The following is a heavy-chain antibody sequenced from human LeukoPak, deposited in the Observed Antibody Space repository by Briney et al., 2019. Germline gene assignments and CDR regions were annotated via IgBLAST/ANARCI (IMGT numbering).Heavy chain of an antibody. D-gene: IGHD2-21*02. CDR1: GFTLSSYE. CDR2: INSDVSRT. CDR3: ARELPREVTLDY. J-gene: IGHJ4*02. Sequence: GESLRLSCAASGFTLSSYEMHWVRQAPGKGLVWVSRINSDVSRTGYAASVKGRFTISRDNAKNTLYLQMNSLRAEDTAIYYCARELPREVTLDYWGQGTLVTVSS. V-gene: IGHV3-74*01.